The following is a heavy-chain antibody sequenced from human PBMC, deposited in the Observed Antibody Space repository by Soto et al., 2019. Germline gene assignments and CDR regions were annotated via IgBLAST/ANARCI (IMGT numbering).Heavy chain of an antibody. Sequence: GGSLRLSCAASGFTFSSYWMSWVRQAPGKGLEWVANIKQDGSEKYYVDSVKGRFTISRDNAKNSLYLQMNSLRAEDTAVYYCARQYGPELRSGSYAYYFDYWGQGTLVTVSS. D-gene: IGHD1-26*01. CDR1: GFTFSSYW. CDR2: IKQDGSEK. V-gene: IGHV3-7*05. J-gene: IGHJ4*02. CDR3: ARQYGPELRSGSYAYYFDY.